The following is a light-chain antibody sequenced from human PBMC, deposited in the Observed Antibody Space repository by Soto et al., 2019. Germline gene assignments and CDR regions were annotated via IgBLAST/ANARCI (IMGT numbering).Light chain of an antibody. Sequence: EIVMTQSPGTLSVSPGERATLSCRASQSVSSSLAWYQQKPGQAPRLLMYGASTRATGTPARFSGSGSGTEYTLTISSPQSEDFAVYYCQQYSSWPLSIGGGTKVDIK. CDR2: GAS. V-gene: IGKV3D-15*01. CDR1: QSVSSS. J-gene: IGKJ4*01. CDR3: QQYSSWPLS.